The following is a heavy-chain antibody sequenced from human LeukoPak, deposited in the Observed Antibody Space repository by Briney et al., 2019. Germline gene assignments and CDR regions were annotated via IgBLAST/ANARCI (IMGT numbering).Heavy chain of an antibody. J-gene: IGHJ3*01. D-gene: IGHD4-17*01. CDR3: ARGLGSGDYVANAFDF. CDR2: ISGSGSYI. V-gene: IGHV3-21*01. Sequence: GGSLRLSCAASGFIFSSYAMNWVRQAPGKGLEWVSSISGSGSYIHYADSMKGRFTISRDNAKKSVYLHMSRLRAQDTAVYYCARGLGSGDYVANAFDFWGRGTTVSVS. CDR1: GFIFSSYA.